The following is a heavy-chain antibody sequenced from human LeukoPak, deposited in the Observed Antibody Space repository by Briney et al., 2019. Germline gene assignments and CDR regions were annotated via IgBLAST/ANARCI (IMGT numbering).Heavy chain of an antibody. V-gene: IGHV1-8*01. J-gene: IGHJ3*02. CDR3: ARVVFSRYDSSGYYYGGGAFDI. CDR2: MNPNSGNT. CDR1: GYTFTSYD. D-gene: IGHD3-22*01. Sequence: GASVKVSCKASGYTFTSYDINWVRQATGQGLEWMGWMNPNSGNTGYAQKFQGRVTMTRNTSISTAYMELSSLRAEDTAVYYCARVVFSRYDSSGYYYGGGAFDIWGQGTMVTVSS.